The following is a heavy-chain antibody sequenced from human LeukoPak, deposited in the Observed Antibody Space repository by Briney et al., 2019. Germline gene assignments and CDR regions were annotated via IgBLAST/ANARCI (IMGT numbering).Heavy chain of an antibody. Sequence: ASVKVSCKASGGSFSSYAISWVRQAPGQGLEWMGGIIAIFGTANYAQKFQGRVTITTDESTSTAYMELSSPRSEDTAVYYCAMPPYGYCGGDSQRHHDAFDIGGQGTMVTVSS. J-gene: IGHJ3*02. CDR3: AMPPYGYCGGDSQRHHDAFDI. CDR1: GGSFSSYA. CDR2: IIAIFGTA. V-gene: IGHV1-69*05. D-gene: IGHD2-21*02.